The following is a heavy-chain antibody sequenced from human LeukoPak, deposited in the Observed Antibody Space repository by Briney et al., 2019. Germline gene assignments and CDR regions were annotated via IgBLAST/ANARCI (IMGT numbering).Heavy chain of an antibody. V-gene: IGHV3-21*01. CDR1: GFTFGSYS. J-gene: IGHJ4*02. Sequence: GGSLRLSCAASGFTFGSYSMNWVRQAPGKGLEWVSSISSSSSYIYYADSVKGRFTISRDNAKNSLYLQMNSLRAEDTAVYYCAKHRFESGGYHSTDWGQGTLVTVSS. CDR3: AKHRFESGGYHSTD. CDR2: ISSSSSYI. D-gene: IGHD3-22*01.